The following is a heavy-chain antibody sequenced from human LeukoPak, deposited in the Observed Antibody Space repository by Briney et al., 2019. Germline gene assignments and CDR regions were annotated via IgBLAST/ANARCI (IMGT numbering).Heavy chain of an antibody. CDR2: IYSDGST. J-gene: IGHJ4*02. V-gene: IGHV3-53*01. CDR3: ARERGRGRDSPWFDY. Sequence: GESLRLSCAASGFTVSGDFMSWVRQAPGKGLEWVSVIYSDGSTYYADSVKGRFTISRDNSRNTLYLQMYGLRAEDTAVYYCARERGRGRDSPWFDYWGQGTLVTVSS. D-gene: IGHD3-16*01. CDR1: GFTVSGDF.